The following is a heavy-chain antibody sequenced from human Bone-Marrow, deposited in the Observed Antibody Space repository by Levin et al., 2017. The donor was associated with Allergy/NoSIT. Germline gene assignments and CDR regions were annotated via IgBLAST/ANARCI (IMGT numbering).Heavy chain of an antibody. CDR3: ARGPNGNPGLGMDV. CDR2: INPNSGGT. D-gene: IGHD1-14*01. J-gene: IGHJ6*02. Sequence: ASVKVSCKASGYTFTGYYMHWVRQAPGQGLEWMGWINPNSGGTNYAQKFQGWVTMTRDTSISTAYMELSRLRSDDTAVYYCARGPNGNPGLGMDVWGQGTTVTVSS. CDR1: GYTFTGYY. V-gene: IGHV1-2*04.